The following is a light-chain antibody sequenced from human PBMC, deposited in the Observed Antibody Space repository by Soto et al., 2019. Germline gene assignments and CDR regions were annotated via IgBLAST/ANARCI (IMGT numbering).Light chain of an antibody. CDR3: QQYGSSPPTWT. Sequence: ETVMTQSPAALSLSTGERATLSCRASQSVSDYFAWYQQKPGQAPRLLMFRTSSRATGFPARFSGSGSGTDFTLTISRLEPEDFAVYYCQQYGSSPPTWTFGQGTKVDI. CDR1: QSVSDY. V-gene: IGKV3-20*01. J-gene: IGKJ1*01. CDR2: RTS.